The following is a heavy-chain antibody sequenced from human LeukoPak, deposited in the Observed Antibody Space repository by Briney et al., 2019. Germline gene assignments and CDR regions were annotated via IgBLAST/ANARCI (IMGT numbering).Heavy chain of an antibody. CDR2: ISGSGGST. CDR3: AKQFNTIFGVVISTPVYAFDI. V-gene: IGHV3-23*01. CDR1: GFTFSSYA. Sequence: PGGSLRLSCAASGFTFSSYAMSWVRQAAGKGLGWVSSISGSGGSTYYADSVKGWLSISRENSNNTLYLRMNRLRAEGTAVSFCAKQFNTIFGVVISTPVYAFDIWGQGTMVTVSS. J-gene: IGHJ3*02. D-gene: IGHD3-3*01.